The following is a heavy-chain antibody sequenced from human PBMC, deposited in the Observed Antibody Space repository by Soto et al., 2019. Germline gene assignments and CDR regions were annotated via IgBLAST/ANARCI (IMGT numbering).Heavy chain of an antibody. V-gene: IGHV4-59*12. CDR2: IYYSGST. D-gene: IGHD1-26*01. Sequence: SETLSLTCTVSGGSISSYYWSWIRQPPGKGLEWIGYIYYSGSTNYNPSLKSRVTISVDTSKNQFSLKLSSVTAADTAVYYCARAPLGATGYWGQGTLVTVSS. CDR3: ARAPLGATGY. J-gene: IGHJ4*02. CDR1: GGSISSYY.